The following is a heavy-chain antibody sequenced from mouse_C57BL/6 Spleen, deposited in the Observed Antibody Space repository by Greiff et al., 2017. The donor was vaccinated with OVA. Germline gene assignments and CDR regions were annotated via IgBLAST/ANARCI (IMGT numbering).Heavy chain of an antibody. V-gene: IGHV1-63*01. D-gene: IGHD2-2*01. J-gene: IGHJ3*01. Sequence: VQLVESGAELVRPGTSVKMSCKASGYTFTNYWIGWAKQRPGHGLEWIGDIYPGGGYTNYNEKFKGKATLTADKSSSTAYMQFSSLTSEDSAIYYCAREGYDGAWFAYWGQGTLVTVSA. CDR3: AREGYDGAWFAY. CDR1: GYTFTNYW. CDR2: IYPGGGYT.